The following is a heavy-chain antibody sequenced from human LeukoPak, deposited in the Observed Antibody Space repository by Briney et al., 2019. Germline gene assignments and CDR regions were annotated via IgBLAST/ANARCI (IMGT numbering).Heavy chain of an antibody. Sequence: PGGSLRLSCAASGFTFSSYSLNWVRQAPGKGLEWVSSISSSSSYIYYADSVKGRFTISRDNAKNSLYLQMNSLRAEDTAVYYCARAPSSWMDVYYMDVWGKGTTVTVSS. D-gene: IGHD2-2*01. CDR2: ISSSSSYI. CDR3: ARAPSSWMDVYYMDV. V-gene: IGHV3-21*01. CDR1: GFTFSSYS. J-gene: IGHJ6*03.